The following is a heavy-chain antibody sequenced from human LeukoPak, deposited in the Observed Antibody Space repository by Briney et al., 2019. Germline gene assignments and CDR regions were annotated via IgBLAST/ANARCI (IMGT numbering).Heavy chain of an antibody. CDR1: GFTFSSYA. D-gene: IGHD2-8*01. CDR2: ISGSGGST. J-gene: IGHJ4*02. V-gene: IGHV3-23*01. CDR3: AKDRDIVLMVYACFDY. Sequence: PGRSLRLSCAASGFTFSSYAMSWVRQAPGKGLEWVSAISGSGGSTYYADSVKGRFTISRDNSKNTLYLQMNSLRAEDTAVYYCAKDRDIVLMVYACFDYWGQGTLVTVSS.